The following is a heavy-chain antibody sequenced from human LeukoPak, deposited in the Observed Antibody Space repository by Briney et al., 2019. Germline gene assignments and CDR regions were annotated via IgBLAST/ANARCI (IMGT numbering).Heavy chain of an antibody. CDR2: ISTYNGNR. Sequence: GASVKVSCKASGYTFTKFGISWVRQAPGQGLEWLGWISTYNGNRNYTERLQGRVTLTTDTSTRTAYMELKSLTFDDTAVYYCARDRNWFDPWGQGTPVTVS. V-gene: IGHV1-18*01. CDR3: ARDRNWFDP. J-gene: IGHJ5*02. CDR1: GYTFTKFG.